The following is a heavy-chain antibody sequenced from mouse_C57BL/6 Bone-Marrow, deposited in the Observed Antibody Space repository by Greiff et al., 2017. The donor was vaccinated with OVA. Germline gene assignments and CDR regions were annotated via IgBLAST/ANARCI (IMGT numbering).Heavy chain of an antibody. CDR3: TAIYYGYDDWYFDV. D-gene: IGHD2-2*01. Sequence: EVQLQQSGAELVRPGASVQLSCTASGFNIKDDYMHWVKQRPEQGLEWIGWIDPENGDTEYASTFQGKATITADTSSNTAYLQLSSRTSEDTAVYYCTAIYYGYDDWYFDVWGTGTTVTVSS. CDR1: GFNIKDDY. V-gene: IGHV14-4*01. J-gene: IGHJ1*03. CDR2: IDPENGDT.